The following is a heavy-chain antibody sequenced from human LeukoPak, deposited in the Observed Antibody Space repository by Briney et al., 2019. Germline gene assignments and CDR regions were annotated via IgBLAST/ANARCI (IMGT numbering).Heavy chain of an antibody. Sequence: SETLSLTCTVSGGSISSYYWSWIRQVPGKGLEWIAYIYYIGSTDYNPSLKSRVTISVDTSKNQFSLNVSSVTAADTAVYYCARHIPVSMVDPWGQGTLVTVSS. CDR2: IYYIGST. J-gene: IGHJ5*02. D-gene: IGHD2-21*01. CDR3: ARHIPVSMVDP. V-gene: IGHV4-59*08. CDR1: GGSISSYY.